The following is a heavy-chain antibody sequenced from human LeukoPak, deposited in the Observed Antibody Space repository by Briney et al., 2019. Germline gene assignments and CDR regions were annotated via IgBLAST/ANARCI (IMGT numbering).Heavy chain of an antibody. CDR2: IYYTGST. V-gene: IGHV4-39*07. Sequence: SETLSLTCTVSGGSISSSTYYWGWIRQPPGKGLEWIGSIYYTGSTYYNPSLKSRVTISIDTSKNQFSLKLSSVTAADTAVYYCARAVDTDPYYFDYWGQGTLVTVSS. J-gene: IGHJ4*02. D-gene: IGHD5-18*01. CDR1: GGSISSSTYY. CDR3: ARAVDTDPYYFDY.